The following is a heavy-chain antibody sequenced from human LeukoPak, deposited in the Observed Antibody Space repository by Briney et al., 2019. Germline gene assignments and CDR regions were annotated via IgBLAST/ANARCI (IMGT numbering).Heavy chain of an antibody. Sequence: PSETLSLTCTVSGGSISSISYYWGWIRQPPGKGLEWIGSIYYSGSTYYNPSLKSRVTISVDTSKNQFSLKLSSVTAADTAVYYSARQYYDSSGYYTISMDYWGQGTLVTVSS. CDR3: ARQYYDSSGYYTISMDY. D-gene: IGHD3-22*01. J-gene: IGHJ4*02. V-gene: IGHV4-39*01. CDR2: IYYSGST. CDR1: GGSISSISYY.